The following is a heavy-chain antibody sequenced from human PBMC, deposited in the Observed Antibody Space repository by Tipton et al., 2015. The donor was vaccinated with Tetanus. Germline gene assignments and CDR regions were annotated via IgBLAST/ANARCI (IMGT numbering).Heavy chain of an antibody. D-gene: IGHD2-15*01. CDR2: SWYDGTDK. CDR1: GFIFSSYG. J-gene: IGHJ4*02. CDR3: AREADWRGGSCFSGGFYS. Sequence: SLRLSCAASGFIFSSYGIHWVRQAPGKGLEWVAVSWYDGTDKYYADFVKGRFTISRDNSKNTLYLQMNTLRAEDTAVYYRAREADWRGGSCFSGGFYSWGQGTQVTVSS. V-gene: IGHV3-33*01.